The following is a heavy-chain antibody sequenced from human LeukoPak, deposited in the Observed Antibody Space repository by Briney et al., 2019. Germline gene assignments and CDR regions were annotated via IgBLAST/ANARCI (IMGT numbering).Heavy chain of an antibody. D-gene: IGHD3-10*01. CDR3: ARGRGSGSYNWFDP. Sequence: GESLKISCKASGYSFAIYWIAWVRQMPGKGLEWMGIIYPGDSDTRYSPSFQGQVTISADKSISTAYLQWSSLKASDTAIYYCARGRGSGSYNWFDPWGQGTLVTVSS. CDR2: IYPGDSDT. J-gene: IGHJ5*02. CDR1: GYSFAIYW. V-gene: IGHV5-51*01.